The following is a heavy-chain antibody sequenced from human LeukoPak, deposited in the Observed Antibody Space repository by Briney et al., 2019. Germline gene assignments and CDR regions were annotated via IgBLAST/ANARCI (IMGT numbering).Heavy chain of an antibody. CDR3: ASIHNLGILAHFDY. CDR2: INSGGSTL. Sequence: GGSLRLSCAASGFTFSSYEMNWVRQAPGKGLEWVSYINSGGSTLYYADSVKGRFTISRDNAKNSLYLQMNSLRAEDTAVYYCASIHNLGILAHFDYWGQGTLVTVSS. V-gene: IGHV3-48*03. CDR1: GFTFSSYE. J-gene: IGHJ4*02. D-gene: IGHD1-1*01.